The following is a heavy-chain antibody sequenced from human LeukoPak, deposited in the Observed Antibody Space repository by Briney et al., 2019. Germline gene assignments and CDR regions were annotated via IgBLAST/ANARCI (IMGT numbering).Heavy chain of an antibody. J-gene: IGHJ6*02. V-gene: IGHV3-13*04. CDR2: IGTAGDT. D-gene: IGHD3-16*01. CDR1: EFTFSSYD. CDR3: AEVLGSGYYGMKV. Sequence: PGGSLRLSCAASEFTFSSYDMHWVRQVPGKALEWVSAIGTAGDTYYAGSLKGRFTISRENAKNSLYLQMNSLRAGDTAVYYCAEVLGSGYYGMKVWGQGTTVTVAS.